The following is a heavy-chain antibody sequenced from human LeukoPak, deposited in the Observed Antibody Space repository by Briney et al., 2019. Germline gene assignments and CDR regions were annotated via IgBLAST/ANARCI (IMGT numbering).Heavy chain of an antibody. CDR3: ASHGRYCSSTSCYFAFDI. J-gene: IGHJ3*02. V-gene: IGHV4-34*01. Sequence: PSETLSLTCAVYGGSFSGYYWSWIRQPPGKGLEWIGEINHSGSTNYNPSLKSRVTISVDTSKNQFSLKLSSVTAADTAVYYCASHGRYCSSTSCYFAFDIWGQGTMVTVSS. CDR1: GGSFSGYY. D-gene: IGHD2-2*01. CDR2: INHSGST.